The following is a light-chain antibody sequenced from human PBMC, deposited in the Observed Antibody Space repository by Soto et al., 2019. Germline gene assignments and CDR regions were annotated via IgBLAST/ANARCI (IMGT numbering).Light chain of an antibody. CDR3: QQRSHWPLT. Sequence: EIIFTEAPATVSLSPRERASLSWRASQSFSGFLAWYQQKPGQAPRLLIYDAFNRATGIPARVSGSGSGTDFTLTISSLEPEDFAVYYCQQRSHWPLTFGGGTKVDIK. J-gene: IGKJ4*01. CDR1: QSFSGF. V-gene: IGKV3-11*01. CDR2: DAF.